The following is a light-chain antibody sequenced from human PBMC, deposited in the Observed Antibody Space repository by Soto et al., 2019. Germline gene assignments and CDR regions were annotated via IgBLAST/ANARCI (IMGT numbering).Light chain of an antibody. Sequence: EIVLTQSPATLSLSPGERATLSCRASQSVSSSLAWFQHKPGQAPRLLIYDTSNRATGIPARFSGSGSATDFTLTISSLEPEDFAVYYCQQRSNWPRTFGQGTKLEIK. J-gene: IGKJ2*01. CDR1: QSVSSS. CDR3: QQRSNWPRT. CDR2: DTS. V-gene: IGKV3-11*01.